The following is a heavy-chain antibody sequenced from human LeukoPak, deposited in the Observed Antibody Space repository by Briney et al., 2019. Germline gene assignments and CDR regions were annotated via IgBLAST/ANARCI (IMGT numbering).Heavy chain of an antibody. J-gene: IGHJ4*02. CDR1: GFTFSSYS. Sequence: LGGSLRLSCAASGFTFSSYSMNWVRQASGKGLEWVSSISSGSSYIYYADLVKGRFTISRDNAKNSLYLQMNSLRAEDTAVYYCARDSAGDFWSGYHFDYWGQGTLVTVSS. CDR2: ISSGSSYI. D-gene: IGHD3-3*01. V-gene: IGHV3-21*01. CDR3: ARDSAGDFWSGYHFDY.